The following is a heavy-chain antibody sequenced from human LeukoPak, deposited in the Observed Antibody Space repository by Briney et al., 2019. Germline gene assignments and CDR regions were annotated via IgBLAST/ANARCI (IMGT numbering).Heavy chain of an antibody. D-gene: IGHD4-23*01. CDR1: GFTFSSYA. CDR3: ARDFRYGGE. Sequence: PGGSLRLSCAASGFTFSSYAMNWVRQAPGKGLEWVSAISGSGAGTYYADSVKGRFTISRDKSKNTFYLQMNSLRAEDTAVYYCARDFRYGGEWGQGTLVTVSS. V-gene: IGHV3-23*01. CDR2: ISGSGAGT. J-gene: IGHJ4*02.